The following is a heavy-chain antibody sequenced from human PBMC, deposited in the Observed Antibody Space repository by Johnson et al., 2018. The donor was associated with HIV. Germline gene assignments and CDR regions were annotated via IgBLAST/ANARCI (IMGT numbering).Heavy chain of an antibody. CDR1: GFTFSNAW. D-gene: IGHD3-16*02. CDR2: IRYDGGTT. V-gene: IGHV3-30*02. Sequence: VESGGGVVQPGGSLRLSCAASGFTFSNAWMNWVRQAPGKGLEWVAFIRYDGGTTDYAAPVKGRFTISRDNFKNRLYLQMDSLRAEDTAVYYCATELSLLRDAFDIWGQGTMVTVSS. CDR3: ATELSLLRDAFDI. J-gene: IGHJ3*02.